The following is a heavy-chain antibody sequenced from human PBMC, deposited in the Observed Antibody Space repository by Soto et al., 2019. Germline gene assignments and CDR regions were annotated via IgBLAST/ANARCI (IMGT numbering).Heavy chain of an antibody. CDR3: ARVYKDYDFWSGYRPRDYYYYGMDV. Sequence: GASVKFSCKASGGTFSSYAISWVRQAPGQGLEWMGGIIPIFGTANYAQKFQGRVTITADESTSTAYMELSSLRSEDTAVHYCARVYKDYDFWSGYRPRDYYYYGMDVWGQGTTVTVSS. J-gene: IGHJ6*02. V-gene: IGHV1-69*13. D-gene: IGHD3-3*01. CDR2: IIPIFGTA. CDR1: GGTFSSYA.